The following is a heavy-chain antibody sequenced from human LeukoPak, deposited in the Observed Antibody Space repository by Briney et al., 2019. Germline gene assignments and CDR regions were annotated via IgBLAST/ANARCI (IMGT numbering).Heavy chain of an antibody. CDR1: GFTVSSNY. CDR2: IYSGGST. CDR3: GPGITGTTPLGLH. D-gene: IGHD1-20*01. J-gene: IGHJ4*02. V-gene: IGHV3-66*01. Sequence: GGSLRLSCAASGFTVSSNYMSWVRQAPGKGLEWVSVIYSGGSTYYADSVKGRFTISRDNSKNTLYLQMNSLRAEDTAVYYCGPGITGTTPLGLHWGQGTLVTVSS.